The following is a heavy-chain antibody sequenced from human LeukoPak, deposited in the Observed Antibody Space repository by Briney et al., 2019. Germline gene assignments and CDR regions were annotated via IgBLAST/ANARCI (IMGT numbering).Heavy chain of an antibody. V-gene: IGHV4-34*01. Sequence: SETLSLTCAVYGGSFSGYYWSWIRQPPGKGLEWIGEINHSGSTNYNPSLKSRVTISVDTSKNQFSLKLSSVTAADTAVYYCARGGPNDYTEYWGQGTLVTVSS. CDR2: INHSGST. CDR1: GGSFSGYY. CDR3: ARGGPNDYTEY. J-gene: IGHJ4*02.